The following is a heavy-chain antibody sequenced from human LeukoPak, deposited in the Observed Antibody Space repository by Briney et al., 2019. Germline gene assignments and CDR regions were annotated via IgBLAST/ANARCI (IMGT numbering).Heavy chain of an antibody. Sequence: GGSLRLCCTVSGFSVTNNYMSWVRQAPGKGLEWVAVVYSGGFTNYADSVEGRFTLSRDSSKNTLFLQMNTLKVEDTAVYYCARVSRGNYDSSGYSDWGQGTQVIVSS. V-gene: IGHV3-53*01. CDR1: GFSVTNNY. D-gene: IGHD3-22*01. J-gene: IGHJ4*02. CDR2: VYSGGFT. CDR3: ARVSRGNYDSSGYSD.